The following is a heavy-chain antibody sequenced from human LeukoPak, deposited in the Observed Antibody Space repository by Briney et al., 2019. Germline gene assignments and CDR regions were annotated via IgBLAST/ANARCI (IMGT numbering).Heavy chain of an antibody. V-gene: IGHV3-48*02. CDR3: ARVGRGVFGMDV. D-gene: IGHD3-10*01. CDR2: IINSGGTV. CDR1: GFTFSIHG. J-gene: IGHJ6*02. Sequence: GGSLRLSCAPSGFTFSIHGMNWVRQAPGKGLEWVSYIINSGGTVYYTDSVQGRFTISRDNARNSLFLQMNSLRDEDTAVYYCARVGRGVFGMDVWGQGTTVTVSS.